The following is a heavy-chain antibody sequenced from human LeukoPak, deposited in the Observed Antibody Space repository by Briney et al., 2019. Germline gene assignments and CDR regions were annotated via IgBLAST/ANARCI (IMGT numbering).Heavy chain of an antibody. D-gene: IGHD2-15*01. CDR1: GFTFGDYA. CDR2: IRSKAYGGTT. J-gene: IGHJ5*02. V-gene: IGHV3-49*04. CDR3: TREVVAASNWFDP. Sequence: GGSLRLSCTASGFTFGDYAVSWVRQAPGKGLEWVGFIRSKAYGGTTEYAASVKGRFTISRDDSKSIAYLQMNSLKTEDTAVYYCTREVVAASNWFDPWGQGTLVTVSS.